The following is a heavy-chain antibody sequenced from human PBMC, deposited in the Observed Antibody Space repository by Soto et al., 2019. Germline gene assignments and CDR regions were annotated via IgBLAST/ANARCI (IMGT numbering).Heavy chain of an antibody. V-gene: IGHV3-33*01. J-gene: IGHJ4*02. CDR1: GFTFSSYG. CDR3: ARDSSRDFDY. CDR2: IWYDGSNK. Sequence: QVQLVESGGGVVQPGRSLRLSCAASGFTFSSYGMHWVRQAPGKGREWVAVIWYDGSNKYYADSVKGRFTISRDNSKNTLYLQMNSLRAEDTAVYYCARDSSRDFDYWGQGTLVTVSS. D-gene: IGHD6-6*01.